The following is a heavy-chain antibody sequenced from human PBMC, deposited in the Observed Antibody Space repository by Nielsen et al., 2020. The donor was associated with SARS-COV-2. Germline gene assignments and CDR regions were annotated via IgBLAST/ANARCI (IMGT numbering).Heavy chain of an antibody. V-gene: IGHV3-23*01. J-gene: IGHJ6*02. CDR3: VKWVQLDLGYYYHGMDV. CDR2: IVNRGDTT. Sequence: GESLKISCAASGFTFNDYAMSWVRQAPGKGLEWVSGIVNRGDTTFYADSAKGRFTISRDDSKNTLYLQMNSLRVEDTAVYYCVKWVQLDLGYYYHGMDVWGQGTTVTVSS. D-gene: IGHD6-6*01. CDR1: GFTFNDYA.